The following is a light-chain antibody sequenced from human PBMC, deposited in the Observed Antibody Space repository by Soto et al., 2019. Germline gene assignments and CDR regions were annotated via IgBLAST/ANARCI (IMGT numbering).Light chain of an antibody. CDR3: AAWDDSLIGVA. CDR1: SSNIGSNT. Sequence: QSVLTQPPSASGTPGQRVTISCSGSSSNIGSNTVNWYQQLPGTAPKLLIYSINQRPSGVPDRFSGSKSGTSASLAISGLQSEDEADYYCAAWDDSLIGVAFGGGTKLTVL. V-gene: IGLV1-44*01. CDR2: SIN. J-gene: IGLJ2*01.